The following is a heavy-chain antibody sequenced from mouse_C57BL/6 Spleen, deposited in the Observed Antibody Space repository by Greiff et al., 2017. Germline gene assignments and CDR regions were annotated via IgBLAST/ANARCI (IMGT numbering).Heavy chain of an antibody. CDR1: GYTFTSYW. J-gene: IGHJ2*01. CDR3: ARGITNVEGLDY. Sequence: QVQLQQPGAELVMPGASVKLSCKASGYTFTSYWMHWVKQRPGQGLEWIGEIDPSDSYTNYNKKFKGKSTLTVDKSSSTAYMQLSSLTSEDSAVYYCARGITNVEGLDYWGQGTTLTVSS. D-gene: IGHD1-1*01. CDR2: IDPSDSYT. V-gene: IGHV1-69*01.